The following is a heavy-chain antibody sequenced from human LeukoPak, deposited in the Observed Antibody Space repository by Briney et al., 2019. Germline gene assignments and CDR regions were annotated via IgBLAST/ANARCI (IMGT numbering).Heavy chain of an antibody. Sequence: SETLSLTCTLSGDVISTYYWNWIRQTPGKGLEWIGHISYGSTDYNPSLKSRVTISVDTSKNEFSLKLRSVTAADTAVYFCARDRRHSYGKYFDPWSQGTLVSVSS. CDR3: ARDRRHSYGKYFDP. CDR2: ISYGST. J-gene: IGHJ4*02. D-gene: IGHD5-18*01. V-gene: IGHV4-59*12. CDR1: GDVISTYY.